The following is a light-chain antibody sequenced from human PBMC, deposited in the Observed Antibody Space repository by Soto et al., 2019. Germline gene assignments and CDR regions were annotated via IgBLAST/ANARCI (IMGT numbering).Light chain of an antibody. V-gene: IGLV2-14*01. J-gene: IGLJ2*01. CDR1: SSDVGGYNY. CDR2: EVS. Sequence: QSVLTQPASVCGSPEHSITISCNGTSSDVGGYNYVSWYQQHPGKAPKLMIYEVSNRPSGVSNRFSGSKSGNTASLTISGLQAEDEADYYCSSYTSSSTLDVVFGGGTKLTVL. CDR3: SSYTSSSTLDVV.